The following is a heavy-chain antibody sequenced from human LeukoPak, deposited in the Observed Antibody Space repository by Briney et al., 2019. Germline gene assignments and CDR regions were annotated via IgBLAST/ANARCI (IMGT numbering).Heavy chain of an antibody. V-gene: IGHV6-1*01. J-gene: IGHJ4*02. D-gene: IGHD1-14*01. Sequence: WHTLSLTFALSGDTVSINSAAWNWIRQSPSKGLEWLGRTYYRCKWLHEYALSVERRISINPNTSKNQFSLQLNSVTPEDTAVYYCARNLSPDFDYWGQGTLVTVSS. CDR2: TYYRCKWLH. CDR1: GDTVSINSAA. CDR3: ARNLSPDFDY.